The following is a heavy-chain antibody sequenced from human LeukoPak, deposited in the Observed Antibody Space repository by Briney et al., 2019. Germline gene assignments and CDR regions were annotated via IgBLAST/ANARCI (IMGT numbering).Heavy chain of an antibody. CDR1: GGSFSGYY. D-gene: IGHD1-7*01. Sequence: SETLSLTCAVYGGSFSGYYWSWIRQPPGRGLEWIGEIYHSGSTNYNPSLTSRVTISLDTSKNQFSLTVSSVTAAETAVYYCARRNYPYYFDYWGQGTLVTVSS. V-gene: IGHV4-34*01. CDR2: IYHSGST. J-gene: IGHJ4*02. CDR3: ARRNYPYYFDY.